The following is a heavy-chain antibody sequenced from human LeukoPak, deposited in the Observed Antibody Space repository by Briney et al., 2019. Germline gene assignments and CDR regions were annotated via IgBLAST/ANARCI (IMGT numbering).Heavy chain of an antibody. J-gene: IGHJ4*02. CDR1: GFTFSSYE. CDR3: AREDSSVDY. Sequence: GGSLRLSCAASGFTFSSYEMNWVRQAPGKGLEWVSYISSSGSTIYYADSVKGRFTISRDNAKNSLYLQMNSLRAEDTAVYYCAREDSSVDYWGQGTLVTASS. D-gene: IGHD3-22*01. V-gene: IGHV3-48*03. CDR2: ISSSGSTI.